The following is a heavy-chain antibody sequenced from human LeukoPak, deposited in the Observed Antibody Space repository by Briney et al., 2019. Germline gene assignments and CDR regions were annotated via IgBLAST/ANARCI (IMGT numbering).Heavy chain of an antibody. J-gene: IGHJ3*02. CDR1: GFTFSSYS. V-gene: IGHV3-64*01. CDR2: ISSNGGST. Sequence: GGSLRLSCAASGFTFSSYSMNWVRQAPGKGLEYVSAISSNGGSTYYANSVKGRFTISRDNSKNTLYLQMGSLRAEDMAVYYCARVFNPGVAFDIWGQGTMVTVSS. D-gene: IGHD7-27*01. CDR3: ARVFNPGVAFDI.